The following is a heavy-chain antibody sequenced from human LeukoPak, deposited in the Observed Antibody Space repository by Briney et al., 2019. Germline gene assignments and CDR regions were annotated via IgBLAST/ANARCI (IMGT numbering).Heavy chain of an antibody. CDR2: IIPIFGTA. D-gene: IGHD3-9*01. Sequence: SVKVSCKASGGTFSSYAISWVRQAPGQGLEWMGGIIPIFGTANYAQKFQGRVTITADESTSTAYMELSSLRSEDTAVYYCARVRYDILTGMRDWYFDLWGRGTLVTVSS. J-gene: IGHJ2*01. CDR3: ARVRYDILTGMRDWYFDL. V-gene: IGHV1-69*13. CDR1: GGTFSSYA.